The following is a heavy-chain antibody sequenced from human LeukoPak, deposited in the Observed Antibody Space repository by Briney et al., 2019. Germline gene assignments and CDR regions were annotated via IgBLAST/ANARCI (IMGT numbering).Heavy chain of an antibody. CDR3: ARARGSGWYEDY. CDR2: IYYSGST. D-gene: IGHD6-19*01. V-gene: IGHV4-31*03. J-gene: IGHJ4*02. CDR1: GGSISSGGYY. Sequence: SQTLSLTCTVSGGSISSGGYYWSWIRQHPGKGLEWIGYIYYSGSTYYNPSLKTRVTISVDTSKNQFSLKLSSVTAADTAVYYCARARGSGWYEDYWGQGTLVTASS.